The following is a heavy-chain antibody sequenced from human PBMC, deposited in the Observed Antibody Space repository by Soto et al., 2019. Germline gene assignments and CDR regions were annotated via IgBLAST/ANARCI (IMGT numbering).Heavy chain of an antibody. Sequence: QVQLQESGPGLVKPSETLSLTCTVSGASISGYYWSWIRKSAGTGLEWIGRIYATGTTDYNPSLKSRVMMSVDTSTKQFSLKLRSVTAADTAVYYCVRDGTKTLRDWFDPWGQGISVTVSS. CDR1: GASISGYY. CDR2: IYATGTT. J-gene: IGHJ5*02. CDR3: VRDGTKTLRDWFDP. D-gene: IGHD1-1*01. V-gene: IGHV4-4*07.